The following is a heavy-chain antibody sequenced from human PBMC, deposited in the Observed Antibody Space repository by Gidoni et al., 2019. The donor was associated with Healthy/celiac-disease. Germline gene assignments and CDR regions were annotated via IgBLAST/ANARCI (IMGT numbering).Heavy chain of an antibody. V-gene: IGHV1-2*06. J-gene: IGHJ4*02. CDR1: GYTFTGYY. D-gene: IGHD3-22*01. CDR2: INPNSGGT. CDR3: ARGPYYYDSSGYYGPTFDY. Sequence: QVQLVQSGAEVKKPGASVTVSCKASGYTFTGYYMHWVRQAPGQGLEWMGRINPNSGGTNYAQKFQGRVTMTRDTSISTAYMELSRLRSDDTAVYYCARGPYYYDSSGYYGPTFDYWGQGTLVTVSS.